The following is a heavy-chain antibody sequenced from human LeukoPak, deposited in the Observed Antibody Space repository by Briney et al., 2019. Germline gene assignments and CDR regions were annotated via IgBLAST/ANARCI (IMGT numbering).Heavy chain of an antibody. Sequence: GGSLRLSCAASGFTFSSYAMSWVRQAPGKGLEWVSAISGSGGSTYYADSVKGRFTISRDNSKNTLYLQMNSLRAEDTAVYYCAKGGRLVTMIKSDLWGRGTLVTVSS. CDR3: AKGGRLVTMIKSDL. J-gene: IGHJ2*01. CDR2: ISGSGGST. D-gene: IGHD3-22*01. V-gene: IGHV3-23*01. CDR1: GFTFSSYA.